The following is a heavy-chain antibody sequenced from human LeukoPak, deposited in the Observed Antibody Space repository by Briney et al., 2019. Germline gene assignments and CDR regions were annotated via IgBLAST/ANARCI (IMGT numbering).Heavy chain of an antibody. V-gene: IGHV1-3*01. Sequence: ASVKVSCKASGYTFTSYAMHWVRQAPGQRLEWMGWINAGNGNTKYSQKFQGRVTITRDTSASTAYMELSSLRSEDTAVYYCARAIAVAGGHFDYWGQGTLVTVSS. CDR1: GYTFTSYA. CDR2: INAGNGNT. D-gene: IGHD6-19*01. CDR3: ARAIAVAGGHFDY. J-gene: IGHJ4*02.